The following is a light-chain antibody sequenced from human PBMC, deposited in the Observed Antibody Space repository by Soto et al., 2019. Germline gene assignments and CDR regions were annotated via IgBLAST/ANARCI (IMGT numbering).Light chain of an antibody. J-gene: IGKJ4*01. CDR2: AAS. Sequence: DIQLTQSASCLSASVGDRVTITCRASQGISSYLAWYQQKPGKAPKLLIYAASTLQSGVPSRFSGSGSGTEFTLTISSLQPEDFATYYCQQLNSYPSFGGGTKVEIK. CDR1: QGISSY. V-gene: IGKV1-9*01. CDR3: QQLNSYPS.